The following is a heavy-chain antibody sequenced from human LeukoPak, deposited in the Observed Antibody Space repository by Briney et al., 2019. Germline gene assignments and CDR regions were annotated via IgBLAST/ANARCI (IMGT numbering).Heavy chain of an antibody. CDR1: GGSISSGSYY. Sequence: SQTLSLTCTVSGGSISSGSYYWSWIRQHPGKGLEWIGYIYYSGSTYYNPSLKSRVTISVDTSKNQFSLKLSSVTAADTAVYYCASRADYYDSSGPYDAFDIWGQGTMVTVSS. V-gene: IGHV4-31*03. J-gene: IGHJ3*02. D-gene: IGHD3-22*01. CDR2: IYYSGST. CDR3: ASRADYYDSSGPYDAFDI.